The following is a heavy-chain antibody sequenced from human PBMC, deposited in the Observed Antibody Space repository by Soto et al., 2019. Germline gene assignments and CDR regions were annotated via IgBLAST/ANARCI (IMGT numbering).Heavy chain of an antibody. V-gene: IGHV1-46*01. CDR3: ARATSAGNGRRVDV. CDR2: INPSGGST. CDR1: GYTFTTYY. D-gene: IGHD6-13*01. Sequence: QVQLVQSGTEGKEPGASVSLSCKASGYTFTTYYIHWVRQAPGQGLEWMGMINPSGGSTTYAQNFQGRVTMTRDTSTSTVYMDLNSLRSDDTAVYYCARATSAGNGRRVDVWGQGTTVTASS. J-gene: IGHJ6*02.